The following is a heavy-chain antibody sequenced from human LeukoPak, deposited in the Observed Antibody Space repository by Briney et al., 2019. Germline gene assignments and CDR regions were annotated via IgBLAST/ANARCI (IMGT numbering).Heavy chain of an antibody. CDR2: INSDGSST. Sequence: GGSLRLSCAASGFTFSSYWMHWVRQAPGKGLVWVSRINSDGSSTSYADSVKGRFTISRDNAKNSLYLQMNSLRAEDTAVYYCARDAEVGYFDSSNFYDYWGQGTLVTVSS. V-gene: IGHV3-74*01. CDR1: GFTFSSYW. J-gene: IGHJ4*02. CDR3: ARDAEVGYFDSSNFYDY. D-gene: IGHD3-22*01.